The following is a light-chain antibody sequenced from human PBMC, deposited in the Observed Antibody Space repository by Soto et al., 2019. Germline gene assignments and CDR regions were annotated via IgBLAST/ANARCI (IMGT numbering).Light chain of an antibody. CDR3: QQYGSSPLIT. J-gene: IGKJ5*01. CDR1: QSVSNNY. Sequence: EFGLSQSLGTLSLSPGERATLAYRASQSVSNNYLAWYQQKPGQAPRLLIYGAFSRATGIPDRFSGSGSGTDFTLTISRLEPEDFAVYHCQQYGSSPLITFGQGTRLEIK. V-gene: IGKV3-20*01. CDR2: GAF.